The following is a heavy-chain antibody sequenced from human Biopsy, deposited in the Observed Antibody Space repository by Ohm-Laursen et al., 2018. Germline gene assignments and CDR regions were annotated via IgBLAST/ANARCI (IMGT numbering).Heavy chain of an antibody. CDR1: GGSISDSTYH. CDR2: IYYSGNT. CDR3: ARQVDFWSGYVDY. J-gene: IGHJ4*02. Sequence: GTLSLTCTASGGSISDSTYHWGWIRQSPGKGLEWIGNIYYSGNTDYSPSLKSRVTISVDTSNNQFSPKLRSVTAADTAVYYCARQVDFWSGYVDYWGQGTLVAVSS. D-gene: IGHD3-3*01. V-gene: IGHV4-39*01.